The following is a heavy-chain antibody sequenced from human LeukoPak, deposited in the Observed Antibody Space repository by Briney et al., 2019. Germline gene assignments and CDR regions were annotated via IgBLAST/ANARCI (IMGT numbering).Heavy chain of an antibody. CDR2: INPNSGGT. D-gene: IGHD3-10*01. Sequence: ASVKVSCKASGYTFTDYYIQWVRQAPGQGLEWMGRINPNSGGTNYAQNFQGRVTMSRDTSISTAYMGLSRLRSDDTAVYYCARAVGYGSGTYRQYYFHYWGQGTLVTVSS. J-gene: IGHJ4*02. V-gene: IGHV1-2*02. CDR1: GYTFTDYY. CDR3: ARAVGYGSGTYRQYYFHY.